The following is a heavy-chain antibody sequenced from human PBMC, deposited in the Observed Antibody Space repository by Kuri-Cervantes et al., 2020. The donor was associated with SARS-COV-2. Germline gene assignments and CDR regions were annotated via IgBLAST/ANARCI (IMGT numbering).Heavy chain of an antibody. D-gene: IGHD2-8*01. J-gene: IGHJ4*02. CDR1: GFXFSRTD. V-gene: IGHV3-30*03. CDR2: ISYDGRKK. CDR3: AXNRFGVHDF. Sequence: GGSLRLSCTASGFXFSRTDMXWVRXTPGRGLEWXAVISYDGRKKKXVPSGKGRFTIXRDNSQNTLYLQVKSLKSEDTAIYYCAXNRFGVHDFWGQGTLVTVSS.